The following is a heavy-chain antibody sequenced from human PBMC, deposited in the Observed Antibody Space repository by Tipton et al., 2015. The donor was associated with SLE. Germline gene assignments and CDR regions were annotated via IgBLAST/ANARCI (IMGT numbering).Heavy chain of an antibody. Sequence: TLSLTCTVSGGSISSHYWSWIRQPPGKGLEWIGYIYYSGSTKYNPSLKGRVTILVDTSKNQLSLKLNSVTAADTAVYYCAGTTLVQGVFRGWFDPWGQGTLVTVSS. V-gene: IGHV4-59*11. D-gene: IGHD3-10*01. J-gene: IGHJ5*02. CDR1: GGSISSHY. CDR2: IYYSGST. CDR3: AGTTLVQGVFRGWFDP.